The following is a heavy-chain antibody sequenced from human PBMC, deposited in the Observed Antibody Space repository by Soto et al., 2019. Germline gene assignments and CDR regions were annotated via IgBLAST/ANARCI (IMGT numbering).Heavy chain of an antibody. J-gene: IGHJ5*02. CDR2: IDPSDSYT. V-gene: IGHV5-10-1*01. D-gene: IGHD2-2*01. CDR3: ARVVPADSHGGWFDP. Sequence: GESLKISCKGSGCSFTSYWISWVRQMPGKGLEWMGRIDPSDSYTNYSPSFQGHVTISADKSISTAYLQWSSLKASDTAMYYCARVVPADSHGGWFDPWGQGTLVTVSS. CDR1: GCSFTSYW.